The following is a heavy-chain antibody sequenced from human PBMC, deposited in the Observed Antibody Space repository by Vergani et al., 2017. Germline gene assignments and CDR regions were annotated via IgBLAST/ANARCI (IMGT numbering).Heavy chain of an antibody. Sequence: QVQLVQSGAEVKKPGASVKVSCKASGYTLTGSYMHWVRQAPGQGLEWMGWINPNSGGTNYAQKFQGWVSMTRDTSISTAYMELSRLRSDDTAVYYCARVGSSSSWYDYWGQGTLVTVSS. CDR3: ARVGSSSSWYDY. CDR1: GYTLTGSY. D-gene: IGHD6-13*01. V-gene: IGHV1-2*04. J-gene: IGHJ4*02. CDR2: INPNSGGT.